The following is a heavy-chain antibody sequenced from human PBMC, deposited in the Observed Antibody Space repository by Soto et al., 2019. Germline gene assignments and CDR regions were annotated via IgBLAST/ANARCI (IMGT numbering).Heavy chain of an antibody. D-gene: IGHD4-17*01. CDR1: GFTFSMYS. CDR3: VKLAEYGVDEG. V-gene: IGHV3-64D*06. CDR2: ISDDGRST. Sequence: GSLRLSCSAPGFTFSMYSMHWIRQAPGKGLEYVSAISDDGRSTYYADSVKGRYTISRDNSNNAVFLQMSSLRPDDTAVYYCVKLAEYGVDEGWGLGTLVTVSS. J-gene: IGHJ4*02.